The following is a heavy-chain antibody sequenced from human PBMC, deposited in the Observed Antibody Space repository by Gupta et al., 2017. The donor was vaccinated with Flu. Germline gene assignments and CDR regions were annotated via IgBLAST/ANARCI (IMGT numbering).Heavy chain of an antibody. D-gene: IGHD3-10*01. J-gene: IGHJ4*02. CDR3: AKALRVGELFSPSYFDH. CDR2: ISSTASST. CDR1: GFLFSSYT. V-gene: IGHV3-23*01. Sequence: EVQLLESGGGLAQPGGSLRLSCAASGFLFSSYTMTWVRQAPGKGLEWVSSISSTASSTYYADSVKGRFTISRDNSKSTLFLQMNSLRADDTAVYYCAKALRVGELFSPSYFDHWGRGILVTVSS.